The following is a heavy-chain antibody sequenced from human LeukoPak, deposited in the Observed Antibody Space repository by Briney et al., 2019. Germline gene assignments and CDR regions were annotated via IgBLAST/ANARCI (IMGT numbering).Heavy chain of an antibody. CDR3: VREPYYYGSGSYSVGYYYYGMDV. J-gene: IGHJ6*02. CDR1: GFTFSSYA. V-gene: IGHV3-30-3*01. D-gene: IGHD3-10*01. CDR2: ISYDGSNK. Sequence: GRSLRLSCAASGFTFSSYAMHWVRQAPGKGLEWVAVISYDGSNKYYADSVKGRFTISRDNSKNTLYLQMNSLRAEDTAVYYCVREPYYYGSGSYSVGYYYYGMDVWGQGTTVTVSS.